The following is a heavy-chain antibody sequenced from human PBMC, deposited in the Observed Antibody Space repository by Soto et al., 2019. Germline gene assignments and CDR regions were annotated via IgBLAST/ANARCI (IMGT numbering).Heavy chain of an antibody. CDR3: ARSRSVAGVNDYGGNYHGFDI. J-gene: IGHJ3*02. CDR1: GGSVNSHA. CDR2: IIPMFGTP. D-gene: IGHD4-17*01. V-gene: IGHV1-69*01. Sequence: QVQLEQSGAEVKKAGSSVKVSCKAFGGSVNSHAISWVRQAPGQGLEWMGGIIPMFGTPTYAQRFQAGVTTSAGESTTTVYLDLSSLRSEDTAMYYCARSRSVAGVNDYGGNYHGFDIWGQWTMVTVSS.